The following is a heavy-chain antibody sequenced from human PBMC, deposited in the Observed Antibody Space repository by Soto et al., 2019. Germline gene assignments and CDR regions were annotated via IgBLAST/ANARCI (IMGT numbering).Heavy chain of an antibody. Sequence: VKVSCKASGGTFSSYAISWVRQAPGQGLEWMGGIIPIFGTANYAQKFQGRVTITADKSTSTAYMELSSLRSEDTAVYYCARDPTDYDILTGYVWGQGTLVTVSS. CDR3: ARDPTDYDILTGYV. CDR1: GGTFSSYA. V-gene: IGHV1-69*06. J-gene: IGHJ4*02. D-gene: IGHD3-9*01. CDR2: IIPIFGTA.